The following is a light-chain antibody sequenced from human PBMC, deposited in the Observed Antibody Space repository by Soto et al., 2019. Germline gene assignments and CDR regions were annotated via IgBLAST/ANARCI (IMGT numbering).Light chain of an antibody. V-gene: IGKV1-33*01. Sequence: DIQMTQSPSSLFASVGDRVAITCQATQDINIYLNWYQQKPGKAPKLLIYDASNLETGVPSRFSGSGSGTDFTFTISSLQPEDIATYYCPQYDNLSITFGGGTKV. CDR1: QDINIY. J-gene: IGKJ4*01. CDR2: DAS. CDR3: PQYDNLSIT.